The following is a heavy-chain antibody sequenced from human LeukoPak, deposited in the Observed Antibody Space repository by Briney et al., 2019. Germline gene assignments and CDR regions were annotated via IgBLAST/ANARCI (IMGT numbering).Heavy chain of an antibody. CDR1: GVSISKYF. V-gene: IGHV4-4*07. J-gene: IGHJ4*02. CDR2: ASSSGTT. Sequence: SETLSLTCTVSGVSISKYFWHWIRHPTGKGLEWIGRASSSGTTNYNPSLTSRVTMSVDTSSSQFYLKLNSVTAADTALYYCVRQEIPTSYYGLDYWGQGTLVTVSS. CDR3: VRQEIPTSYYGLDY. D-gene: IGHD1-26*01.